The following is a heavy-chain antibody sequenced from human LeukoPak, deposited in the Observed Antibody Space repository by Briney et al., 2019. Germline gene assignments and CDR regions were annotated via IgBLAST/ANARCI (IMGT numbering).Heavy chain of an antibody. D-gene: IGHD3-9*01. V-gene: IGHV5-51*01. J-gene: IGHJ4*02. CDR3: ARLYDILTGYQGEFDY. CDR1: GYSFTSYW. Sequence: GASLKISCKGSGYSFTSYWIGWVRQMPGKGLEWMGIIYPGDSDTRCSPSFQGQVTISADKSISTAYLQWSSLKASDTAMYYCARLYDILTGYQGEFDYWGQGTLVTVSS. CDR2: IYPGDSDT.